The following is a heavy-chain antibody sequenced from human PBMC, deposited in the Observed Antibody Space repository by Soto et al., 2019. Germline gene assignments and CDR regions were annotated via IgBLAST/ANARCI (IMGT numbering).Heavy chain of an antibody. J-gene: IGHJ5*02. CDR3: ARGYCSGGSCVSFYNWFDP. Sequence: PGGSLRLSCAASGFPFSSYGMHWVRQAPGKGLEWVAVISYDGSNKYYADSAKGRFTISRDNSKNTLYLQMNSLRAEDTAVYYCARGYCSGGSCVSFYNWFDPWGQGTLVTVSS. CDR1: GFPFSSYG. CDR2: ISYDGSNK. D-gene: IGHD2-15*01. V-gene: IGHV3-30*03.